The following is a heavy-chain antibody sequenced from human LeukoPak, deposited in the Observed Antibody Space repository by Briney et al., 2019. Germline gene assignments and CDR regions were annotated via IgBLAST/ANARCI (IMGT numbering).Heavy chain of an antibody. D-gene: IGHD3-10*01. CDR1: GGSISSYY. CDR3: ARGPFTMLRGADNWFDP. Sequence: SETLSLTCTVSGGSISSYYWSWIRQPAGKGLEWLGRIYTSGSTNYNPSLKSRVTMSVDTSKNQFSLKLSSVTAADTAVYYCARGPFTMLRGADNWFDPWGQGTLVTVSS. V-gene: IGHV4-4*07. J-gene: IGHJ5*02. CDR2: IYTSGST.